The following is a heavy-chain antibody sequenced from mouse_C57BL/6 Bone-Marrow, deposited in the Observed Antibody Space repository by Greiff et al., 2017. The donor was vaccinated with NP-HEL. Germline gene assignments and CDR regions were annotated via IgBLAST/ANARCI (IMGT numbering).Heavy chain of an antibody. CDR2: INPNNGGT. CDR3: ASGIYYGYDWFAY. CDR1: GYTFTDYN. V-gene: IGHV1-18*01. D-gene: IGHD2-2*01. J-gene: IGHJ3*01. Sequence: EVKLQQSGPELVKPGASVKIPCKASGYTFTDYNMDWVKQSHGKSLEWIGDINPNNGGTIYNQKFKGKATLTVDKSSSTAYMELRSLTSEDTAVYYCASGIYYGYDWFAYWGQGTLVTVSA.